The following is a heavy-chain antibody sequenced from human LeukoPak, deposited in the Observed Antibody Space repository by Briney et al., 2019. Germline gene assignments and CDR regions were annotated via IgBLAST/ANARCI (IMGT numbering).Heavy chain of an antibody. Sequence: SVKVSCKASGNSISNYAVSWVRQAPGQGFEWMGGIIPIFGTAGYAQKFQGRVTITADQSTSTTYMALSSLKSEDTATYYCTTRACHAGGCSSNFYYYYGLHFWGQGTTVSVSS. D-gene: IGHD3-16*01. J-gene: IGHJ6*02. CDR3: TTRACHAGGCSSNFYYYYGLHF. CDR2: IIPIFGTA. CDR1: GNSISNYA. V-gene: IGHV1-69*01.